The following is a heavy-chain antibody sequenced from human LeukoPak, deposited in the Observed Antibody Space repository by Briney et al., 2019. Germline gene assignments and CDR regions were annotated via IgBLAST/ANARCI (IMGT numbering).Heavy chain of an antibody. J-gene: IGHJ5*02. V-gene: IGHV3-7*05. CDR1: GFTFSNYW. CDR2: IKEDGSEK. D-gene: IGHD1-26*01. Sequence: GGSLRLSCAASGFTFSNYWMSSVRQAPGKGLEWVANIKEDGSEKYYVDSVKGRFTISRDNAKNSLYLQMNSLRVEDTAVYYCARVRVGDTKWFDPWGQGTLVTVSS. CDR3: ARVRVGDTKWFDP.